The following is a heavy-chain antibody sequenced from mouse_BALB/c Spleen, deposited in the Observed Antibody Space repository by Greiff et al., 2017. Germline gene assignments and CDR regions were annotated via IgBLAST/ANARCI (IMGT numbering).Heavy chain of an antibody. CDR2: ISTGSSTI. V-gene: IGHV5-17*02. CDR1: GFTFSSFG. D-gene: IGHD1-1*01. J-gene: IGHJ3*01. Sequence: EVQRVESGGGLVQPGGSRKLSCAASGFTFSSFGMHWVRQAPEKGLEWVAYISTGSSTIYYADTVKGRFTISRDNPKNTLFLQMTSLRSEDTAMYYCASPFYGSSPAWFAYWGQGTLVTVSA. CDR3: ASPFYGSSPAWFAY.